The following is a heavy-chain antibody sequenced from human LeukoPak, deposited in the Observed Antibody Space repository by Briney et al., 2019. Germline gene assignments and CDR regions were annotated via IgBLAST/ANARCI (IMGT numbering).Heavy chain of an antibody. Sequence: SQTLSLTCAISGDSVSSNTTACNWIRQSPSRGLEWLGRTYYRSKWYNDYAVSVKSRITINPDTSKNQFSLQLNSVTPEDTAVYYCAREWGIAVADYFDYWGQGTLVTVSS. CDR2: TYYRSKWYN. CDR3: AREWGIAVADYFDY. CDR1: GDSVSSNTTA. D-gene: IGHD6-19*01. J-gene: IGHJ4*02. V-gene: IGHV6-1*01.